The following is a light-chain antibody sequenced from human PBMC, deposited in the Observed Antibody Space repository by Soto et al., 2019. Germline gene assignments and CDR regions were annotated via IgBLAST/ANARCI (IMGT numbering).Light chain of an antibody. CDR1: QDISKY. J-gene: IGKJ4*01. V-gene: IGKV1-33*01. CDR3: QQYESLPT. CDR2: DVF. Sequence: DIRMTQSPSSLSASVGDRVTITCQASQDISKYLNWYQQKPGKAPKLLIYDVFNLETGVPSRFSGSGSVTHFTFTISSLQPEDVATYYCQQYESLPTFGGGTKVEIK.